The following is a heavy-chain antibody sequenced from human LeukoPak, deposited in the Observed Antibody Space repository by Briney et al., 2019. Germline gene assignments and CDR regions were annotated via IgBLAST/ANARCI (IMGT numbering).Heavy chain of an antibody. CDR1: GFTFSGYS. CDR3: AREVSEGFDF. V-gene: IGHV3-21*01. D-gene: IGHD3-22*01. J-gene: IGHJ4*02. CDR2: FGTRSTSV. Sequence: GGSLRLSCTASGFTFSGYSMNWIRQAPGKGLEWVSSFGTRSTSVYHAGSVKGRFAISRDNAKNSLYLQMNGLRAEDTALYYCAREVSEGFDFWGQGTLVTVSS.